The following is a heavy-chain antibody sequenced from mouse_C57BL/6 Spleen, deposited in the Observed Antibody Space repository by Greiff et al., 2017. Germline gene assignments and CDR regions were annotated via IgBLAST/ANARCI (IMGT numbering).Heavy chain of an antibody. D-gene: IGHD2-2*01. CDR2: FDPSDSYT. V-gene: IGHV1-69*01. CDR1: GYTFTSYW. Sequence: QVQLQQPGAELVMPGASVKLSCKASGYTFTSYWMHWVKQRPGQGLAWIGEFDPSDSYTNYNQKFKGKSTLTVDKSSSTAYMQLSSLTSEDSAVYYCARWLEYFVYWGQGSTRTVSS. CDR3: ARWLEYFVY. J-gene: IGHJ2*01.